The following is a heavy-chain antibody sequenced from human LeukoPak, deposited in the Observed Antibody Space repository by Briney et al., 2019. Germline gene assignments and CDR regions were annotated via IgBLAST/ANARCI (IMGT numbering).Heavy chain of an antibody. D-gene: IGHD3-22*01. CDR1: GYTFTGYY. V-gene: IGHV1-2*02. J-gene: IGHJ4*02. Sequence: ASVEVSCKASGYTFTGYYMHWVRQAPGQGLEWMGWINPNSGGTNYAQKFQGRVTMTRDTSISTAYMELSRLRSDDTAVYYCARVRRSGSSGYYYAPDYWGQGTLVTVSS. CDR3: ARVRRSGSSGYYYAPDY. CDR2: INPNSGGT.